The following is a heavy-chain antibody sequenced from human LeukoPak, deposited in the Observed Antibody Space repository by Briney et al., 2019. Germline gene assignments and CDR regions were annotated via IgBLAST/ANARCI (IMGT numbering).Heavy chain of an antibody. J-gene: IGHJ4*02. V-gene: IGHV4-59*08. CDR2: IYYSGSA. Sequence: SETLSLTCTVSGGSISLYHWSWIRQPPGKGLEWIGHIYYSGSANYNPSLKSRVTISVDTSKNQFSLKLSSVTAADTAVYYCARLVWGIPYYFDYWGQGTLVTVSS. CDR3: ARLVWGIPYYFDY. D-gene: IGHD3-16*01. CDR1: GGSISLYH.